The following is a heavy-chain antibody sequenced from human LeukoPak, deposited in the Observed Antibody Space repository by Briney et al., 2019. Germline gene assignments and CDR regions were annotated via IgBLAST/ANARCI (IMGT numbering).Heavy chain of an antibody. Sequence: PGGSLRLPCAASGFTFSNYWMSWVRQAPGKGLEWVANINQDGSEKYYVDSVKGRFTVSRDNAKNSLYLQMNSLRAEDTAVYYCARAGDVVVPTTNPVDSWGQGTLVTVSS. V-gene: IGHV3-7*01. CDR1: GFTFSNYW. CDR2: INQDGSEK. CDR3: ARAGDVVVPTTNPVDS. J-gene: IGHJ4*02. D-gene: IGHD2-2*01.